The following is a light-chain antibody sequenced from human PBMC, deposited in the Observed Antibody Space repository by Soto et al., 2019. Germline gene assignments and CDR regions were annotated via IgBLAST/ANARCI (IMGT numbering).Light chain of an antibody. CDR2: DAS. Sequence: EIVMTQSPATLSVSPGETATLSCRASQSVNSNLAWYQQKPGQAPRLLISDASTRAAGLPARFSGSGSGTEFTLTTSSLQSEYFAVSFCQQSNNCPHTFGPGTKV. V-gene: IGKV3-15*01. CDR3: QQSNNCPHT. J-gene: IGKJ1*01. CDR1: QSVNSN.